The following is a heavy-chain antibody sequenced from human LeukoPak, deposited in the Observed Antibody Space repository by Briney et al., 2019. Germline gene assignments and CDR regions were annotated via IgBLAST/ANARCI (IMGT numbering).Heavy chain of an antibody. CDR2: ISSNGGST. Sequence: GGSLRLSCATSGFTFSSYAMHWVRQAPGKGLEYVSAISSNGGSTYYANSVKGRFTISRDNSKNTLYLQMNSLGAEDTAVYYCVQDWAWGAFAYRGQGTLVTVSS. V-gene: IGHV3-64*01. CDR3: VQDWAWGAFAY. CDR1: GFTFSSYA. D-gene: IGHD7-27*01. J-gene: IGHJ4*02.